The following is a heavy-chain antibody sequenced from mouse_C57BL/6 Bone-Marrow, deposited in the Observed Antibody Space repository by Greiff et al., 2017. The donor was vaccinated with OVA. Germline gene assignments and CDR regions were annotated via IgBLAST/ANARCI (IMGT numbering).Heavy chain of an antibody. CDR2: IRNKANGYTT. D-gene: IGHD1-1*01. Sequence: DVKLVESGGGLVQPGGSLSLSCAASGFTFTDYYMSWVRQPPGKALEWLGFIRNKANGYTTEYSASVKGRFTISRDNSQSILYLQMNALRAEDSATYYCARYVCRGSSFNYFDYWGQGTTLTVSS. V-gene: IGHV7-3*01. J-gene: IGHJ2*01. CDR3: ARYVCRGSSFNYFDY. CDR1: GFTFTDYY.